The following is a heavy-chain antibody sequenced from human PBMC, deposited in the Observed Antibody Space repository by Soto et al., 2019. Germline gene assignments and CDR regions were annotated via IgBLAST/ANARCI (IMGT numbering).Heavy chain of an antibody. D-gene: IGHD6-13*01. CDR3: AIRGAAACTIPEYQNRYAS. J-gene: IGHJ5*01. CDR2: IYYSGRT. Sequence: SETLSLTSTVYGGSSSSSNNYWGVIRQPPGKGLEWIGSIYYSGRTYYNTSLKSRVTISVDTSKNQFSLKLRSVPAADTAVYYCAIRGAAACTIPEYQNRYASRAQGTLVPVSS. CDR1: GGSSSSSNNY. V-gene: IGHV4-39*01.